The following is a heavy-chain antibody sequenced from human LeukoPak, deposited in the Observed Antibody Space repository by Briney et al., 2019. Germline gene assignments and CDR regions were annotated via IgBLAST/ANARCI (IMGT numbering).Heavy chain of an antibody. D-gene: IGHD1-1*01. V-gene: IGHV3-23*01. CDR3: AKANWVSNADAVW. CDR2: IRGGGET. J-gene: IGHJ4*02. Sequence: GGSLRLYCAASGFSFSAYARSWVRQAPARGPEWVLSIRGGGETFYEDFAKRRFTLSRDDSRNTVYLQLNNLRVEDTAIYYCAKANWVSNADAVWWGQGTQVTVSS. CDR1: GFSFSAYA.